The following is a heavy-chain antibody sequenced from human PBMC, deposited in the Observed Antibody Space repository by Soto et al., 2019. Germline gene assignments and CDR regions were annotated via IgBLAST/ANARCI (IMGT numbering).Heavy chain of an antibody. CDR2: ISSSSSTI. J-gene: IGHJ6*02. D-gene: IGHD3-22*01. Sequence: GGSLRLSCAASGFTFSSYSMNWVRQAPGKGLEWVSYISSSSSTIYYADSVKGRFTISRDNAKNSLYLQMNSLRDEDTAVYYCAREHYDSSCYYHIYYYYGMDVWGQGTTVTVSS. V-gene: IGHV3-48*02. CDR1: GFTFSSYS. CDR3: AREHYDSSCYYHIYYYYGMDV.